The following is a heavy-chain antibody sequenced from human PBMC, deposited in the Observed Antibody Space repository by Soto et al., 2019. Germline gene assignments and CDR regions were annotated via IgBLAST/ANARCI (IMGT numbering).Heavy chain of an antibody. V-gene: IGHV4-39*01. CDR3: ATLHFDFADY. D-gene: IGHD3-9*01. CDR2: IHYSGST. Sequence: TSETLSLTCNISGGTFRGSSWYWGLIRQPPGKGLEWIGSIHYSGSTYYQPSLKNRVIISADMSRHEGSVTLSSVTAADTAVYYCATLHFDFADYWGQGIPVTVSS. CDR1: GGTFRGSSWY. J-gene: IGHJ4*02.